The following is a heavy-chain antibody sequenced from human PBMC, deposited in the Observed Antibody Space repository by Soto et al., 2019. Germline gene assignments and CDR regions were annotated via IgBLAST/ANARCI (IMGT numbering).Heavy chain of an antibody. D-gene: IGHD2-15*01. CDR3: ARALALFTPDDAFDI. Sequence: QVQLVQSGAEVKKPGSSVKVSCKASGGTFSSYAISWVRQAPGQGLEWMGGIIPIFGTANYAQKFQGRVTITADESXITAYMELSSLRSEDTAVYYCARALALFTPDDAFDIWGQGTMVTVSS. CDR2: IIPIFGTA. J-gene: IGHJ3*02. V-gene: IGHV1-69*12. CDR1: GGTFSSYA.